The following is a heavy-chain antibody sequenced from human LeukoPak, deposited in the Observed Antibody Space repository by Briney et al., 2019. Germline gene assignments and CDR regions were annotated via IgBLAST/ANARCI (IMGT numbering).Heavy chain of an antibody. CDR2: IYSGGST. V-gene: IGHV3-53*01. CDR3: ARSLRVRGVPDYMDV. CDR1: GFTVSHYY. Sequence: GGSLRLSCAASGFTVSHYYMTWVRQAPGKRLECVSVIYSGGSTYTADSVKGRFTISRDNSKNTLYLQMNNLRADDTAVYYCARSLRVRGVPDYMDVWGKGTTVTVSS. J-gene: IGHJ6*03. D-gene: IGHD3-10*01.